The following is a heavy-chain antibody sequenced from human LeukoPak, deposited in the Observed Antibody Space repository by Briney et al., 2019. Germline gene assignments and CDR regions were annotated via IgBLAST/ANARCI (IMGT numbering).Heavy chain of an antibody. CDR3: ARHGQWRWLQLQSAFDI. Sequence: MTSETLSLTCAVYGGSFSNYYWSWIRQPPGKGLEWIGEINHSGSTNYNPSLKSRVTISVDTSKNQFSLKLSSVTAADTAVYYCARHGQWRWLQLQSAFDIWGQGTMVTVSS. D-gene: IGHD5-24*01. V-gene: IGHV4-34*01. CDR1: GGSFSNYY. CDR2: INHSGST. J-gene: IGHJ3*02.